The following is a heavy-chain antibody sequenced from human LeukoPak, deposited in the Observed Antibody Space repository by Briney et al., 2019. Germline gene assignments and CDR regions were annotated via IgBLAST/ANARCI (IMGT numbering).Heavy chain of an antibody. D-gene: IGHD2-15*01. CDR2: ISSSSSSI. CDR3: ARSRWDY. V-gene: IGHV3-48*02. Sequence: GGSLRLSCAASGFIFNTYTMNWVRQAPGKGLEWVAYISSSSSSIYYADSVKGRFTISRDNAKNSLYLQMNSLRDEDTAVYYCARSRWDYWGQGTLVTVSS. J-gene: IGHJ4*02. CDR1: GFIFNTYT.